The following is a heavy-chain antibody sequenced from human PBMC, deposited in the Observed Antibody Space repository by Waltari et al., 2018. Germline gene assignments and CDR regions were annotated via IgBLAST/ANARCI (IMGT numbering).Heavy chain of an antibody. D-gene: IGHD2-21*02. V-gene: IGHV3-74*01. CDR3: ARVRLLYTFDY. CDR2: INRDGSST. Sequence: EVQLVESGGGLVQPGGSRRLSCAASGFTFSGYWMHWVRQAPGKGLVWVSHINRDGSSTSYADSVKGRFTISRDNAKNTLYLQMNSLRAEDTAVYYCARVRLLYTFDYWGQGTLVTVSS. J-gene: IGHJ4*02. CDR1: GFTFSGYW.